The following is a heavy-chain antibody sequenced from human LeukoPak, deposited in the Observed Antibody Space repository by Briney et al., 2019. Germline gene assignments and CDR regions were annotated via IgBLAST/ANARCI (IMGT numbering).Heavy chain of an antibody. CDR3: ARDCSSTSCYDKFDY. J-gene: IGHJ4*02. CDR1: GFTVSSNY. CDR2: IYSGGST. Sequence: GGSLRLSCAASGFTVSSNYMSWVRRAPGKGLEWVSVIYSGGSTYYADSVKGRFTISRDNSKNTLYLQMNSLRAEDTAVYYCARDCSSTSCYDKFDYWGQGTLVTVSS. D-gene: IGHD2-2*01. V-gene: IGHV3-66*02.